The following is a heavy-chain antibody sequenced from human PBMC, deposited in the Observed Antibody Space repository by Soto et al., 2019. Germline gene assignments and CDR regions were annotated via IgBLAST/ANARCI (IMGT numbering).Heavy chain of an antibody. CDR3: ARETGENWTYEAH. CDR2: ITINGNT. CDR1: GADISDFS. V-gene: IGHV4-4*07. Sequence: AETLSLTCRVSGADISDFSWSWIRQPAGKGLEWIVRITINGNTQKNPSFKSRVTMSIDTSRNHFSLNLQSATAADTALYYCARETGENWTYEAHWGPGTLVTVSS. J-gene: IGHJ1*01. D-gene: IGHD1-7*01.